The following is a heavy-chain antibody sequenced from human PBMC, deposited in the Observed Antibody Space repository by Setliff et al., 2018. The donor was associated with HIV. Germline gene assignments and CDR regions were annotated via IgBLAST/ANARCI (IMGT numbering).Heavy chain of an antibody. CDR1: GGSMSTYY. D-gene: IGHD5-12*01. V-gene: IGHV4-4*07. CDR2: VYTSGST. J-gene: IGHJ2*01. Sequence: PSETLSLTCSVPGGSMSTYYWSWIRQPAGKRLEWIGRVYTSGSTIYNPSLKSRVTISVDTSKNQFSLKLSSVTAADTAVYYCARPSAGGGYNYWYFDLWGRGTLVTVSS. CDR3: ARPSAGGGYNYWYFDL.